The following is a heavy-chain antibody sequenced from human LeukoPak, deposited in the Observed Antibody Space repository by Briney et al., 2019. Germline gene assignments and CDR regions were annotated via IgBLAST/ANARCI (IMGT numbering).Heavy chain of an antibody. CDR2: INHSGST. Sequence: PSETLSLTCAVYGGSFSGYYWSWIRQPPGKGLEWIGEINHSGSTNYNPSLKSRVTISVDTSKNQFSLKLSSVTAADTAVYYCARVSGDLRDFPFDYWGQGTLVTVSS. D-gene: IGHD4-17*01. CDR1: GGSFSGYY. CDR3: ARVSGDLRDFPFDY. V-gene: IGHV4-34*01. J-gene: IGHJ4*02.